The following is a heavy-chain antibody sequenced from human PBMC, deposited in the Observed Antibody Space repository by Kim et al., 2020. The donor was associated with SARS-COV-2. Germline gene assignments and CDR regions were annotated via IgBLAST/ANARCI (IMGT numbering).Heavy chain of an antibody. CDR2: INPNSGAT. CDR3: ARDHCSRTSCYEDYYYGMDV. V-gene: IGHV1-2*02. D-gene: IGHD2-2*01. J-gene: IGHJ6*02. Sequence: ASVKVSCKASGYTFTGYYMQWVRQAPGQGLEWMGWINPNSGATNYAQKFQGRVTMTRDTSISTAYMELSRLRSDDTAVYYCARDHCSRTSCYEDYYYGMDVWGQGTTVTVSS. CDR1: GYTFTGYY.